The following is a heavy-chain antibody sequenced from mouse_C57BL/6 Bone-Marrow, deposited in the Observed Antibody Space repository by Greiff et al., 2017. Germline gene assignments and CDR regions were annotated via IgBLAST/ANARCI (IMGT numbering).Heavy chain of an antibody. CDR1: GFTFSDYY. CDR2: INYDGSST. Sequence: EVQLVESEGGLVQPGSSMKLSCTASGFTFSDYYMAWVRQVPEKGLEWVANINYDGSSTYYLDSLKSRFIISRDNAKNILYLQMSSLKSEDTSTYYCAREEITTIMDYWGQGTSVTVSS. CDR3: AREEITTIMDY. D-gene: IGHD2-4*01. J-gene: IGHJ4*01. V-gene: IGHV5-16*01.